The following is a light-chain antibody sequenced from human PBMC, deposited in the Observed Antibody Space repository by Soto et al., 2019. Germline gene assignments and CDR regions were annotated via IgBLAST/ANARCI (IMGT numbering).Light chain of an antibody. CDR3: QQFNDYPIT. V-gene: IGKV1D-13*01. CDR1: QAISRA. J-gene: IGKJ5*01. Sequence: AIQLTQSPSSLSASVGDRVTITCRASQAISRALAWYQQKPGKVPQLLIHDASTLESGVPSRFSGSGSGTDLTLTISSLQPEDFATYYCQQFNDYPITFGQGTRLEIK. CDR2: DAS.